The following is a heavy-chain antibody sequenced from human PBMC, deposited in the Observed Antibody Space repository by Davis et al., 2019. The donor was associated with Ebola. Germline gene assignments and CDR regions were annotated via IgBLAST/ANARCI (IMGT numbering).Heavy chain of an antibody. CDR3: ARVQGSSWADY. V-gene: IGHV4-59*01. J-gene: IGHJ4*02. CDR2: IYYSGST. Sequence: ESLKISCAASGFSFSTYGMNWVRQAPGKGLEWIGSIYYSGSTNYNPSLKSRVTISVDTSKNQFSLKLSSVTAADTAVYYCARVQGSSWADYWGQGTLVTVSS. D-gene: IGHD6-13*01. CDR1: GFSFSTYG.